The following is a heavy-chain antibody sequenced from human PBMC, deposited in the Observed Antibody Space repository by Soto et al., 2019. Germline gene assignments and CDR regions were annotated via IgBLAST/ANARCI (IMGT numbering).Heavy chain of an antibody. CDR1: GGSVTTYY. Sequence: PSETLSLTCTVTGGSVTTYYWSWIRQPPGKGLEWIGHISYSGSTNYNPSLKSRVTISVDSSTNQFSLKLRSVSAADTAVYFCARAKGFDFHNWFDPWGQGALVTVSS. D-gene: IGHD5-12*01. CDR3: ARAKGFDFHNWFDP. V-gene: IGHV4-59*02. J-gene: IGHJ5*02. CDR2: ISYSGST.